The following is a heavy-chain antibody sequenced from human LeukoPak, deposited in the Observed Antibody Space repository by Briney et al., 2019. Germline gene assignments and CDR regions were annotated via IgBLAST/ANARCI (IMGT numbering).Heavy chain of an antibody. V-gene: IGHV3-23*01. CDR2: ISGSGGST. Sequence: GGSLRLSCAASGFSFSSYAMSWVRQAPGKGLEWVSAISGSGGSTYYADSVKGRFTISRDNSKNTLYLQMNSLRAEDTAVYYCAKVHLGGYSSSYYDLSYFDYWGQGTLVTVSS. CDR1: GFSFSSYA. D-gene: IGHD6-13*01. CDR3: AKVHLGGYSSSYYDLSYFDY. J-gene: IGHJ4*02.